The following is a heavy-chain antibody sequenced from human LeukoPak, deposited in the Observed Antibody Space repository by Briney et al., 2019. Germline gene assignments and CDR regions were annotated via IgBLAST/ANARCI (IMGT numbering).Heavy chain of an antibody. D-gene: IGHD2-21*02. CDR3: AKDIEAGTAGFSFDY. J-gene: IGHJ4*02. CDR1: GFSFAYYA. V-gene: IGHV3-43*02. CDR2: ITANGDST. Sequence: GGSLRLSCAASGFSFAYYAMHWVRQAPGKGLEWVSLITANGDSTYFADSVKGRFTISRDNSKNSLSLQMNSLRTEDTALYYCAKDIEAGTAGFSFDYWGQGTLVAVFS.